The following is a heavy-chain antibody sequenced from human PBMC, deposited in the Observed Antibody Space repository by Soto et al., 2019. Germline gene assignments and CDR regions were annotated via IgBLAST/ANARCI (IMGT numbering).Heavy chain of an antibody. CDR3: AGALGILAGYYRP. CDR1: GGSISSSNW. J-gene: IGHJ5*01. CDR2: IYYRGTS. D-gene: IGHD3-9*01. V-gene: IGHV4-30-4*01. Sequence: SETLSLTCAVSGGSISSSNWWSWIRQSPGTGLEWIGYIYYRGTSYYNPSLKSRVSMSVDTSKNQFSLKLQSVTAADTAVYYCAGALGILAGYYRPWGQGTLVTVSS.